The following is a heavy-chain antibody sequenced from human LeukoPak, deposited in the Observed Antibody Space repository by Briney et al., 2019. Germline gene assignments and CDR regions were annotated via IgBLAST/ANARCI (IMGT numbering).Heavy chain of an antibody. Sequence: GASVKVSCKASGYTFTSYAMHWVGQAPGQRLEWMGWINAGNGNTKYSQKFQGRVTITRDTSASTAYMELSSLRSEDTAVYFCTRVPNSRGWPLLFDYWGQGTLVTVSS. CDR3: TRVPNSRGWPLLFDY. V-gene: IGHV1-3*01. D-gene: IGHD6-19*01. CDR2: INAGNGNT. J-gene: IGHJ4*02. CDR1: GYTFTSYA.